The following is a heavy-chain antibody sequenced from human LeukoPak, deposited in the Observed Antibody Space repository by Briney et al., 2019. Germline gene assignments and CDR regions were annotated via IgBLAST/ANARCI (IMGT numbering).Heavy chain of an antibody. CDR1: GGTFSTYA. J-gene: IGHJ6*03. Sequence: SVKVSCXASGGTFSTYAISWVRQARGQGLEWMGRIIPIFGTANYAQKFQGRVTITTDESTSTAYMELSSLRSEDTAVYYCARCRFLEWLPDVEYYMDVWGKGTTVTVSS. CDR2: IIPIFGTA. CDR3: ARCRFLEWLPDVEYYMDV. D-gene: IGHD3-3*01. V-gene: IGHV1-69*05.